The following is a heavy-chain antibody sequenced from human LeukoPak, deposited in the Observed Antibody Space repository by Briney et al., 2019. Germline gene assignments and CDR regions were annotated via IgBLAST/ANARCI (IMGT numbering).Heavy chain of an antibody. D-gene: IGHD5-24*01. Sequence: GGSLRLSCAASGFTFSSYWMSWVRQAPGKGLEWVANIKQDGSEKYYVDSVKGRFTISRDNAKNSLHLQMNSLRAEDTAVYYCARDRRWLQDDAFDIWGQGTMVTVSS. V-gene: IGHV3-7*01. J-gene: IGHJ3*02. CDR1: GFTFSSYW. CDR3: ARDRRWLQDDAFDI. CDR2: IKQDGSEK.